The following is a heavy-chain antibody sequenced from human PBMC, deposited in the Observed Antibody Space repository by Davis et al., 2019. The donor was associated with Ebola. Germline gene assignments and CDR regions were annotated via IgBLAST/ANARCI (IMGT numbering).Heavy chain of an antibody. D-gene: IGHD3/OR15-3a*01. Sequence: GGSLRLSCAASGFTFTSYWIGWVRQLPGKGLEWMGIIYPGDSDTRYSPSFQGQVTISADKSISTAYLQWSSLKASDTAMYYCARSLDSAGWYFDLWGRGTLVTVSS. V-gene: IGHV5-51*01. CDR3: ARSLDSAGWYFDL. CDR1: GFTFTSYW. J-gene: IGHJ2*01. CDR2: IYPGDSDT.